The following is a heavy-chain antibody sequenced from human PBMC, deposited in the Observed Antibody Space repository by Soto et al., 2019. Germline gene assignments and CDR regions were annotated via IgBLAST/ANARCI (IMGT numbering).Heavy chain of an antibody. V-gene: IGHV6-1*01. D-gene: IGHD3-22*01. CDR3: AREGYYYDSSGSPNYYYYYYGMDV. J-gene: IGHJ6*02. CDR1: GDSVSSNSAA. Sequence: SQTLSLTCAISGDSVSSNSAAWNWIRQSPSRGLEWLGRTYYRSKWYNDYAVSVKSRITINPDTSKNQFSLQLNSVTPEDTAVYYCAREGYYYDSSGSPNYYYYYYGMDVWGQGTTATVSS. CDR2: TYYRSKWYN.